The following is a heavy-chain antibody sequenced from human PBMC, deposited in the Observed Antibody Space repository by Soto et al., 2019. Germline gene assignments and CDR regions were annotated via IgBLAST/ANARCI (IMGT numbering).Heavy chain of an antibody. CDR1: GYTFTSYY. V-gene: IGHV1-46*01. CDR2: INPSGGST. D-gene: IGHD3-22*01. CDR3: ARVEDSSGYYYGHFDY. J-gene: IGHJ4*02. Sequence: QVQLVQSGAEVEKPGASVKVSCKASGYTFTSYYMHWVRQAPGQGLEWMGIINPSGGSTSYAQKFQGRVTMTRDTSTSTVYMELSSLRSEDTAVYYCARVEDSSGYYYGHFDYWGQGTLVTVSS.